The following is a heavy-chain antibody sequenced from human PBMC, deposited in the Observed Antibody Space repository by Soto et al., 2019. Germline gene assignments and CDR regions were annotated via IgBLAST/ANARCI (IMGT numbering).Heavy chain of an antibody. CDR2: ISSSSSYI. Sequence: GGSLRLSCAASGFTFSSYSMNWVRQAPGKGLEWVSSISSSSSYIYYADSVKGRFTISRDNAKNSLYLQMNSLRAEDTAVYYCARGGGSGYVPRPENYYYYYYMDVWGKGTTVTVSS. D-gene: IGHD5-12*01. V-gene: IGHV3-21*01. CDR1: GFTFSSYS. CDR3: ARGGGSGYVPRPENYYYYYYMDV. J-gene: IGHJ6*03.